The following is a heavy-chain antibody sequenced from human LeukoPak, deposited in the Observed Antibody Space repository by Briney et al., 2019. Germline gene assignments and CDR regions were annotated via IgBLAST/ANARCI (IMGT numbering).Heavy chain of an antibody. V-gene: IGHV4-39*01. D-gene: IGHD2-2*01. Sequence: SETLSLTCTVSGDSISSSTYYWGWIRQPPGKGLEWIGSIFYRGNTYYNPSLKSRVTISVDTSKNQFSLKLSSVTAADTAVYYCARIILSIVVVPAAAGAFDIWGQGTMVTVSS. CDR1: GDSISSSTYY. CDR2: IFYRGNT. J-gene: IGHJ3*02. CDR3: ARIILSIVVVPAAAGAFDI.